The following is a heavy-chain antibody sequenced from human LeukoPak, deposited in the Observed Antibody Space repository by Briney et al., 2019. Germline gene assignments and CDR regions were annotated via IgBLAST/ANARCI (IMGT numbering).Heavy chain of an antibody. Sequence: GGSLRLSCAASGFTFSNVWMSWVRQAPGKGLEWVSSISGSGGNTYYADSLKGRFTISRDNAKNSLYLQMNSLRAEDTAAYYCVREKVGRITDFDYWGQGTLVTVSS. V-gene: IGHV3-21*01. CDR3: VREKVGRITDFDY. CDR1: GFTFSNVW. J-gene: IGHJ4*02. CDR2: ISGSGGNT. D-gene: IGHD1-14*01.